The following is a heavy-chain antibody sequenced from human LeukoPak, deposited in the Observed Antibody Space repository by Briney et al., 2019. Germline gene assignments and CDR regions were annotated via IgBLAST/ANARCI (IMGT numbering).Heavy chain of an antibody. D-gene: IGHD4-17*01. CDR2: INTNTGNP. V-gene: IGHV7-4-1*02. J-gene: IGHJ4*02. Sequence: ASVKVSCKASGYTFSSYAMNWVRQAPGQGLEWMGWINTNTGNPTYAQGFAGRFVFSLDTSVSTAYLQISSLQAEDTAVYYCARSNNDGDYLGVGFDYWGQGTLVTVSS. CDR1: GYTFSSYA. CDR3: ARSNNDGDYLGVGFDY.